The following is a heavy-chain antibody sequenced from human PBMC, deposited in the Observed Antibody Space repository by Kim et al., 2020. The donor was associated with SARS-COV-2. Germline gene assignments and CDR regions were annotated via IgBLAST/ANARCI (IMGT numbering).Heavy chain of an antibody. Sequence: GESLKISCKGSGYSFTSYWIGWVRQMPGKGLEWMGIIYPGDSDTRYSPSFQGQVTISADKSISTAYLQWSSLKASDTAMYYCASTTAYSSSWYNTDYYYGMDVWGQGTTVTVSS. CDR2: IYPGDSDT. D-gene: IGHD6-13*01. V-gene: IGHV5-51*01. CDR1: GYSFTSYW. CDR3: ASTTAYSSSWYNTDYYYGMDV. J-gene: IGHJ6*02.